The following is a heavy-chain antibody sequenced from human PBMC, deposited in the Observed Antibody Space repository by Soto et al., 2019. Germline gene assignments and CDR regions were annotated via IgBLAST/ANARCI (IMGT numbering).Heavy chain of an antibody. V-gene: IGHV3-53*01. D-gene: IGHD2-21*02. CDR2: IYTGGSA. Sequence: PGGSLRLSCAVSGFSISNNYMFWVRQAPGKGLDWVSVIYTGGSAYYADSVKGRFTISRDSSKNMLYLQMNSLRDEDTAVYYCARDGGDWASGFGYWGQGTLVTVSS. CDR1: GFSISNNY. CDR3: ARDGGDWASGFGY. J-gene: IGHJ4*02.